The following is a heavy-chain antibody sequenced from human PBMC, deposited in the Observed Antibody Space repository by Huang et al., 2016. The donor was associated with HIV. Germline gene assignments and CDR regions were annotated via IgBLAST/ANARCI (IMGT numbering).Heavy chain of an antibody. J-gene: IGHJ4*02. D-gene: IGHD1-1*01. CDR2: INHTGGA. V-gene: IGHV4-34*01. Sequence: QVQLQQWGARLVQPSETLSLSCAVYGGSFSGYYWSWIRQAPGKGLEWIREINHTGGAHYNPSLKDRATISRDTSKSQYYLNGSAVNVADTAEYFCARGRGAKYDEKPHLYWGQGTLVTVSS. CDR1: GGSFSGYY. CDR3: ARGRGAKYDEKPHLY.